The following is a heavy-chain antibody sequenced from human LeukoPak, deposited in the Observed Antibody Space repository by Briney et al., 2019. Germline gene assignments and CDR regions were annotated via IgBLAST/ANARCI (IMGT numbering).Heavy chain of an antibody. D-gene: IGHD3-10*01. CDR3: ARQTRDGSGSRGYSFDF. Sequence: ASVKVSCKASGYTFTDYYMHWVRQAPGQGLEWLGWINANSGGTNYAQKFQGRVTMTRDTSISTAYMELSRLRSDDTAVYYCARQTRDGSGSRGYSFDFWGQGTLVTVSS. CDR1: GYTFTDYY. J-gene: IGHJ4*02. CDR2: INANSGGT. V-gene: IGHV1-2*02.